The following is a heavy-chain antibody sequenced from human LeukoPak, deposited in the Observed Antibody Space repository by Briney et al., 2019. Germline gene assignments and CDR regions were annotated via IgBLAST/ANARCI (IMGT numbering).Heavy chain of an antibody. J-gene: IGHJ4*02. CDR1: GFTFSSYA. CDR2: ISGSGDNT. CDR3: AKGSYYDSSGSFYFDY. Sequence: GGSLRLSCAASGFTFSSYAMSWVRQAPGKGLEWVSGISGSGDNTYYADSVKGRFAISRDNSKNTLYVQVNSLGTEDTAAYYCAKGSYYDSSGSFYFDYWGQGTLVTVSS. D-gene: IGHD3-22*01. V-gene: IGHV3-23*01.